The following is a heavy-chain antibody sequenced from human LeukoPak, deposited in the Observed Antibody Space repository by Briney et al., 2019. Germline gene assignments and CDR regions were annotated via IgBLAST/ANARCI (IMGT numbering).Heavy chain of an antibody. V-gene: IGHV3-7*03. CDR3: ARRTYYDILTGYPHFDY. Sequence: GGSLRLSCAASGFTFSSYWMSWVRQAPGKGLEWVATIKQDGSEKYYVDSVKGRFTISRDNAKNSLYLQMNSLRAEDTAVYYCARRTYYDILTGYPHFDYWGQGTLVTVSS. CDR1: GFTFSSYW. D-gene: IGHD3-9*01. CDR2: IKQDGSEK. J-gene: IGHJ4*02.